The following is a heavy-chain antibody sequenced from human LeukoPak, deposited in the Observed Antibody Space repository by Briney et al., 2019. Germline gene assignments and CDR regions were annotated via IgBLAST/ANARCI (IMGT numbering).Heavy chain of an antibody. J-gene: IGHJ5*02. Sequence: GGSLRLSCAASGFTFSSYAMSWVRQAPGKGLEWVSAISGSGGSTYYADSVKGRFTISRGNSKNTLYLQMNSLRAEDTAVYYCAKWLLWFGELSENWFDPWGQGTLVTVSS. CDR3: AKWLLWFGELSENWFDP. V-gene: IGHV3-23*01. CDR1: GFTFSSYA. D-gene: IGHD3-10*01. CDR2: ISGSGGST.